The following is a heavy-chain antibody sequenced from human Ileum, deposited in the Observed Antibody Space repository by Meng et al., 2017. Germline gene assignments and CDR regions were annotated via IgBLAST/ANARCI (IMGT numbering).Heavy chain of an antibody. J-gene: IGHJ4*02. D-gene: IGHD2-15*01. V-gene: IGHV4-4*02. Sequence: SGPVLVDPLLSLFLPFSLSRGYFRRSSFWSLFRQSPAQVLECLAQLSLAGSPNYNPSLESRVTISVDKSKNQFSLRLTSVTAADTAIFYCVRHGGKYFDSWGQGTLVTVSS. CDR1: RGYFRRSSF. CDR3: VRHGGKYFDS. CDR2: LSLAGSP.